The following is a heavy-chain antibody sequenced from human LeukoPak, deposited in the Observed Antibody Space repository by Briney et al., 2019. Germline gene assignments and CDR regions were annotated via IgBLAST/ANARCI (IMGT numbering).Heavy chain of an antibody. J-gene: IGHJ6*02. CDR1: GGSISSYY. V-gene: IGHV4-59*12. D-gene: IGHD6-13*01. Sequence: PSETLSLTCTVSGGSISSYYWSWIRQPPGKGLEWIGYIYHSGSTYYNPSLKSRVTISVDRSKNQFSLKLSSVTAADTAVYYCARVVSSSWTIGSYYYGMDVWGQGTTVTVSS. CDR3: ARVVSSSWTIGSYYYGMDV. CDR2: IYHSGST.